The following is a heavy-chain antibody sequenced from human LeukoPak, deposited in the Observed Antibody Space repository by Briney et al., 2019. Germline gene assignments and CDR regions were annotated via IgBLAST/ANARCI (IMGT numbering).Heavy chain of an antibody. CDR2: ISGSGGNT. V-gene: IGHV3-23*01. J-gene: IGHJ4*02. Sequence: GGSLRLSCAASGFTLSGYAISGVCQAPGKGLEWVSGISGSGGNTYYEDYVKGRITITRDNSNNTLYLQMNSLRAEDTAVYYCARHSRGRWYVFDYWGQGTLVTVSS. CDR3: ARHSRGRWYVFDY. D-gene: IGHD6-13*01. CDR1: GFTLSGYA.